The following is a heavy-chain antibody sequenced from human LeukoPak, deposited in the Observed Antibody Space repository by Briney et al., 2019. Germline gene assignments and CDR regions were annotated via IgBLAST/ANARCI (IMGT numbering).Heavy chain of an antibody. CDR2: ISYDGSNK. V-gene: IGHV3-30*04. CDR3: ARVKDCSSTSCYNFDY. D-gene: IGHD2-2*01. CDR1: GFTFSSYA. Sequence: PGGSLRLSCAAYGFTFSSYAMHWVRQAPGKGLEWVAVISYDGSNKYYADSVKGRFTISRDNSKNTLYLQMNSPRAEDTAVYYCARVKDCSSTSCYNFDYWGQGTLVTVSS. J-gene: IGHJ4*02.